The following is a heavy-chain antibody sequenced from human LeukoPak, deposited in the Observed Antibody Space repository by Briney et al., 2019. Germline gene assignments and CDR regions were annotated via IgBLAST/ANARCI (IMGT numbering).Heavy chain of an antibody. J-gene: IGHJ4*02. CDR3: VRRHDY. CDR2: IYASGGA. V-gene: IGHV3-53*01. CDR1: GFDVNDNF. Sequence: GGSLRLSCVASGFDVNDNFMIWVRQAPGQGLEWISIIYASGGAYHAESVRGRFSAFRDTSKNTVFPQMNNLRVDDTAMYYCVRRHDYWGQGTLVTVSS.